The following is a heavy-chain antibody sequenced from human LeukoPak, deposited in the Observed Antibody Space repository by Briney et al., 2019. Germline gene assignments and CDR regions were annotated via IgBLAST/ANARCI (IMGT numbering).Heavy chain of an antibody. CDR2: VNSDGSST. V-gene: IGHV3-74*01. CDR3: ARGSTQYSSGWYGLDS. J-gene: IGHJ4*02. CDR1: GFTFSSYW. D-gene: IGHD6-19*01. Sequence: PGGSLRLSCAASGFTFSSYWMHWVRQAPGKGLVWVSRVNSDGSSTTYADSVKGRFTISRDNAKNTLYLQMNSLRAEDTAVYYCARGSTQYSSGWYGLDSWGQGTLVTVSS.